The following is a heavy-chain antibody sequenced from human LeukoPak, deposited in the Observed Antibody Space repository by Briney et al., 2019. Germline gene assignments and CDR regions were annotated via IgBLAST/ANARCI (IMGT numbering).Heavy chain of an antibody. J-gene: IGHJ4*02. CDR1: GFTFSSYS. CDR3: HIVVVVAAQIIDY. CDR2: ISSSSSYI. Sequence: GGALRLSCAASGFTFSSYSMNWVRQAPGKGLEWVSSISSSSSYIYYADSVNGRFNISRDNAKNSLYLQMHSLRAEDTAVYYCHIVVVVAAQIIDYWGQGTLVTVSS. V-gene: IGHV3-21*01. D-gene: IGHD2-15*01.